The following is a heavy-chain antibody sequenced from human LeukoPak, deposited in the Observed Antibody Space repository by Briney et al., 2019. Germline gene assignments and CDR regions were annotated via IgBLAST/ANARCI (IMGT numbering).Heavy chain of an antibody. CDR1: GFTFDTYS. D-gene: IGHD1-14*01. CDR2: ITDDSKTM. V-gene: IGHV3-48*04. Sequence: PGGSLRLSCVASGFTFDTYSMNWIRQAPGKGLEWTSYITDDSKTMYYADSVKGRFTISRDNAKNSLYLQMNSLRAEDTAVYYCARINRDWYFDLWGRGTLVTVSS. J-gene: IGHJ2*01. CDR3: ARINRDWYFDL.